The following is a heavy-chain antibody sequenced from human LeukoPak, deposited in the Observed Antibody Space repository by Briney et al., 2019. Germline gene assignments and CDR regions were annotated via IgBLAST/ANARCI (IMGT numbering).Heavy chain of an antibody. CDR1: GGSISSYY. CDR3: ARGGVTEDAFDI. V-gene: IGHV4-59*01. CDR2: IYYSGST. Sequence: SETLSLTCTVSGGSISSYYWSWIRQPPGKGLEWIGYIYYSGSTNYNPSLKSRVTISVDTSKNQFSLKLSSVTAADTAVYYCARGGVTEDAFDIWGQGTMVTVSS. J-gene: IGHJ3*02. D-gene: IGHD2-21*02.